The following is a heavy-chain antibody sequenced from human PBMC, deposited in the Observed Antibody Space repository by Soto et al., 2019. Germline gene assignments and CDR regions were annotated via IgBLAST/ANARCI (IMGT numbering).Heavy chain of an antibody. D-gene: IGHD2-15*01. CDR3: ARDRVDCSGGNCWRSVEDT. Sequence: QVQLVQSGAEVKKPGASVKVSCKASGYTFTSYYMHWVRQAPGQGLEWMGIIDPSDGGTSYAQKFQGRLTMTRDTSTSTVYMELSSLRSEDTAVYYCARDRVDCSGGNCWRSVEDTWGQGTLVTVSS. V-gene: IGHV1-46*01. CDR2: IDPSDGGT. J-gene: IGHJ5*02. CDR1: GYTFTSYY.